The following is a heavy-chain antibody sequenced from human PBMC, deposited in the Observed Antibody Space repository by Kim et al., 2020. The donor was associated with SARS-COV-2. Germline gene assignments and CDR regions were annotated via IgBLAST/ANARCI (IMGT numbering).Heavy chain of an antibody. D-gene: IGHD2-8*01. V-gene: IGHV3-23*01. CDR1: GFLFTSFG. CDR2: VRGGGDRT. J-gene: IGHJ4*02. CDR3: ASGLQFCTNDLCRYYFDY. Sequence: GGSLRLSCAASGFLFTSFGMSWVRQAPGKGLEWVSSVRGGGDRTFYAESVKGRFTVSRDNSKNTVFLQMSSLRAEDTAVYYCASGLQFCTNDLCRYYFDYWRQGTLVTVSS.